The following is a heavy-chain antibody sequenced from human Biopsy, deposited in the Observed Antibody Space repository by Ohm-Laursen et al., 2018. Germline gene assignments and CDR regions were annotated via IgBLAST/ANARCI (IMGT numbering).Heavy chain of an antibody. Sequence: GTLSLTWAASGFTFGDAWMSWIRQAPGKGLEWVGRIKSKFDGETTDYAAPVKGRFIISRDDSKSTLFLQMNSLKVEDTGVYFCSTGGGDFYYNGMDVWGQGTTVTVSS. CDR2: IKSKFDGETT. J-gene: IGHJ6*02. D-gene: IGHD3-16*01. V-gene: IGHV3-15*01. CDR3: STGGGDFYYNGMDV. CDR1: GFTFGDAW.